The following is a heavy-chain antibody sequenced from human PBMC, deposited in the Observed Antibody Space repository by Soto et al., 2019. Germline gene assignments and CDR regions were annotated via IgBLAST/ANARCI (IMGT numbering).Heavy chain of an antibody. CDR2: IYYNGNT. Sequence: TLSLTCSVSGGFISSGGFYWSWIRQHPGKGLEWIGHIYYNGNTYYNPSLKSRGTISVDTSNNQFSLKLSSMTAADTAMYYCARVRISHYLDYWGQGTPVTVSS. J-gene: IGHJ4*02. V-gene: IGHV4-31*03. CDR3: ARVRISHYLDY. CDR1: GGFISSGGFY.